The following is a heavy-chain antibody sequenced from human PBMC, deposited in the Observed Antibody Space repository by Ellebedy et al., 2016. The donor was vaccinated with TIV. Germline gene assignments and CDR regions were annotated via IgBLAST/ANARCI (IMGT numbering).Heavy chain of an antibody. CDR2: ISSSGSTI. CDR3: ARGENTAMVLDY. D-gene: IGHD5-18*01. Sequence: GESLKISCAASGFTFSDYYMSWIRQVPGKGLEWVSYISSSGSTIYYADSVKGRFTISRDNAKNSLYLQMNSLRAEDTAVYYCARGENTAMVLDYWGQGTLVTVSS. V-gene: IGHV3-11*04. J-gene: IGHJ4*02. CDR1: GFTFSDYY.